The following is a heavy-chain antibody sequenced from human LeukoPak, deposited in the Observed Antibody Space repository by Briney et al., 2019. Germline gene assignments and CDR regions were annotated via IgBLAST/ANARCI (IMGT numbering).Heavy chain of an antibody. V-gene: IGHV1-24*01. CDR2: FDPEDGET. CDR1: GYTFTGYY. Sequence: ASVKVSCKASGYTFTGYYMHWVRQAPGKGLEWMGGFDPEDGETIYAQKFQGRVTMTEDTSTDTAYMELSSLRSEDTAVYYCATVQYYDSRLHYYFDYWGRGTLVTVSS. D-gene: IGHD3-22*01. J-gene: IGHJ4*02. CDR3: ATVQYYDSRLHYYFDY.